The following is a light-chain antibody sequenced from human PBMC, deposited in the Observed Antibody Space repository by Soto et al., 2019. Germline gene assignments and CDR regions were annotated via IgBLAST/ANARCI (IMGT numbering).Light chain of an antibody. J-gene: IGLJ2*01. CDR2: DVT. V-gene: IGLV2-14*01. CDR3: CSYTSTNTLV. Sequence: QSVLTQPASVSGSPGQSITISCTGTSSDVGGYNYVSWYQQNPGKAPKLMIYDVTNRPSGVSNRFSGSKSGNTASLTISGLQAVDEADYFCCSYTSTNTLVFGGGTQLTVL. CDR1: SSDVGGYNY.